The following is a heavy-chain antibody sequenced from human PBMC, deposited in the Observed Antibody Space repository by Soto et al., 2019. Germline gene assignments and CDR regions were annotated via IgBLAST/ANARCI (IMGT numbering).Heavy chain of an antibody. CDR2: MDPNSGNT. Sequence: VSCEAPGYTFTSYDINWVRQATGQGLEWMGWMDPNSGNTGYAQKLQGRVTMTRNTSISTAYMELSSLRSEDTAVYYCARGLRVGHYDYIWGSYRYDAFDIWGQGTMVTVS. V-gene: IGHV1-8*01. CDR3: ARGLRVGHYDYIWGSYRYDAFDI. D-gene: IGHD3-16*02. J-gene: IGHJ3*02. CDR1: GYTFTSYD.